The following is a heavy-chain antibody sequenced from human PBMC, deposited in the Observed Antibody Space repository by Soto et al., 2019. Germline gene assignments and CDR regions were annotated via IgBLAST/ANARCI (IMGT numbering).Heavy chain of an antibody. CDR2: IDPSDSYT. V-gene: IGHV5-10-1*01. CDR1: GYSFTSYW. CDR3: ARASYSNPGLGY. J-gene: IGHJ4*02. Sequence: GESLKISCKGSGYSFTSYWISWVRQMPGKGLEWMGRIDPSDSYTNYSPSFQGHVTISADKSISTAYLHWSSLKASDTAVYYCARASYSNPGLGYWGQGTLVPVSS. D-gene: IGHD4-4*01.